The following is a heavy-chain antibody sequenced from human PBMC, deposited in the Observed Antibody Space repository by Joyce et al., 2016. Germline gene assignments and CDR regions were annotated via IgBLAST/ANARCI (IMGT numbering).Heavy chain of an antibody. Sequence: SCVASGFTMRKYWMHRRQAPEKGLVWVSLIDGNVTTRNYADPVKGHFTISRDDAKNTMTLQMNSLRAEDTAVYYCAGGVGDTYSVFYYMDVWGKGTRVTVSS. CDR1: GFTMRKYW. CDR3: AGGVGDTYSVFYYMDV. J-gene: IGHJ6*03. CDR2: IDGNVTTR. V-gene: IGHV3-74*01. D-gene: IGHD2-15*01.